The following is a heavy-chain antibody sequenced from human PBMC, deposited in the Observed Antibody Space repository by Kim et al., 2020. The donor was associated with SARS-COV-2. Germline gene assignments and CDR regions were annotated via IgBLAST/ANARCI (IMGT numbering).Heavy chain of an antibody. Sequence: ASVKVSCKASGYTFISYGISWVRQAPGQGLEWMGWISAYNGDTNFAQKLQGRVTMTTDTSTSTAYMELRSLRSDDTAVYYCARGAAVAGTGGISYWGQGTLVTVSS. J-gene: IGHJ4*02. CDR3: ARGAAVAGTGGISY. CDR2: ISAYNGDT. CDR1: GYTFISYG. D-gene: IGHD6-19*01. V-gene: IGHV1-18*01.